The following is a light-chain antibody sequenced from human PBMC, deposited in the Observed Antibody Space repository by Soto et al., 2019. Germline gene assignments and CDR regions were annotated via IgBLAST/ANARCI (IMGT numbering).Light chain of an antibody. CDR2: HAS. Sequence: DIQMTQSPSTMSASVGDRVTITCRASQSISSWLAWYQQKPGKAPKLLIYHASSLENMAPSRFSGSGSGTEFTLTISGLQPDDFATYYCQQYNSYPWTFGQGTKVEIK. V-gene: IGKV1-5*01. CDR3: QQYNSYPWT. CDR1: QSISSW. J-gene: IGKJ1*01.